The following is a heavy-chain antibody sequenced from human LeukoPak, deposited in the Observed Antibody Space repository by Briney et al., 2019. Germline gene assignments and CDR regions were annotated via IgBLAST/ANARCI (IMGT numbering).Heavy chain of an antibody. CDR1: GYTFTSYD. D-gene: IGHD3-10*01. V-gene: IGHV1-8*01. CDR2: MNPNSGNT. J-gene: IGHJ3*02. CDR3: ARVRLYFRLARAFDI. Sequence: AASVEVSCKASGYTFTSYDINWVRQATGQGLEWMGWMNPNSGNTGYAQKLQGRVTMTTDTSTSTAYMELRSLRSDDTAVYYCARVRLYFRLARAFDIWGQGTMVTVSS.